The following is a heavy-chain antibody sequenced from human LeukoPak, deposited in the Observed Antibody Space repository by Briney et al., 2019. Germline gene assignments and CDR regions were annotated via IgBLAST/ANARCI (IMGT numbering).Heavy chain of an antibody. J-gene: IGHJ4*02. D-gene: IGHD3-9*01. CDR1: GFTSSSYS. CDR2: ISSSSSYI. CDR3: AREGGILTGSLPYYFDY. V-gene: IGHV3-21*01. Sequence: GSLRLSCAASGFTSSSYSMNWVRQAPGKGLEWVSSISSSSSYIYYADSVKGRFTISRDNAKNSLYLQMNSLRAEDTAVYYCAREGGILTGSLPYYFDYWGQGTLVTVSS.